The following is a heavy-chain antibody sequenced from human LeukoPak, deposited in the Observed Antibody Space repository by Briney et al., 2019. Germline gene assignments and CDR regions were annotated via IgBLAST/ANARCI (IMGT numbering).Heavy chain of an antibody. D-gene: IGHD4-17*01. CDR3: ARAIPVTREAFDI. V-gene: IGHV4-30-4*01. CDR1: GGSISSGDYY. Sequence: SQTLSLTCTVSGGSISSGDYYWSWIRQPPGKGLEWIGYIYYSGSTYYNPSLKSRVTISVDTSKNQFSLKLSSVTAADTAVYYCARAIPVTREAFDIWGQGTMVTVSS. J-gene: IGHJ3*02. CDR2: IYYSGST.